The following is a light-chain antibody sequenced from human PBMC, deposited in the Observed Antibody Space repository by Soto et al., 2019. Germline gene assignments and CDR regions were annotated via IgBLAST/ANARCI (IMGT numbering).Light chain of an antibody. CDR1: QSISSN. CDR2: GAS. Sequence: EIVITQSPATLSVSPGERATLSCRASQSISSNLAWYQQKPGQAPRLLIYGASTRPTGIPARFSDSRSGTEFTLTISSLQSEDFAVYYCQHYDTCPRTFGQGTKVEIK. V-gene: IGKV3-15*01. CDR3: QHYDTCPRT. J-gene: IGKJ1*01.